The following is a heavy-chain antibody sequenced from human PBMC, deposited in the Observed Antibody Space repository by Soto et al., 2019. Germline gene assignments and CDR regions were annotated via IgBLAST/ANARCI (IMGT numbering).Heavy chain of an antibody. CDR2: VSYDGTNR. CDR1: GFTFSTYA. D-gene: IGHD6-25*01. V-gene: IGHV3-30-3*01. CDR3: ARGRRLLVDY. J-gene: IGHJ4*02. Sequence: GGSLRLSCAASGFTFSTYAMHWVRQAPDKGLEWVAVVSYDGTNRYYSDSVKGRFTISRDNSENTLYLQMNSLKPEDTAVYYCARGRRLLVDYWGQGTLVTV.